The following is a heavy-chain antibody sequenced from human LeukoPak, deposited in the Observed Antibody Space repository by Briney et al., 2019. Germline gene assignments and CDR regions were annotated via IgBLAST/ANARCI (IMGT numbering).Heavy chain of an antibody. CDR3: ARGLHGDYGYFDY. J-gene: IGHJ4*02. CDR2: VIPMFATA. CDR1: GGTFSSYA. V-gene: IGHV1-69*13. Sequence: ASVKVSCKASGGTFSSYAISWVRQAPGQGLEWMGGVIPMFATANYAPNFQDRVTITADESTSTAYMELRSLRSEDTAVYHCARGLHGDYGYFDYWGQGTLVTVSS. D-gene: IGHD4-17*01.